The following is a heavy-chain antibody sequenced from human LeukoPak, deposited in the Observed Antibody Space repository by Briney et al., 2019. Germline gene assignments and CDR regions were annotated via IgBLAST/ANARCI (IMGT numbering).Heavy chain of an antibody. CDR3: ARPPSESLYYDSSGYRFP. J-gene: IGHJ5*02. V-gene: IGHV1-2*02. D-gene: IGHD3-22*01. CDR1: GYTFTGYY. Sequence: GASVKVSCKASGYTFTGYYMHWVRQAPGQGLEWMGWINPNSGGTNYAQKFQGRVTMTRDTSISTAYMELSRLRSDDTAVYYCARPPSESLYYDSSGYRFPWGQGTLVTVSS. CDR2: INPNSGGT.